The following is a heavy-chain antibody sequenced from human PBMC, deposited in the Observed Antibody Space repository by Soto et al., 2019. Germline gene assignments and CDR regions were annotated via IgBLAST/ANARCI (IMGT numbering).Heavy chain of an antibody. Sequence: SLSLSCAASGFTFSSYAMSWVRQAPGKGLERVSAISGSGGSTYYADSVKGRFTISRDNSKNTLYLQMNSLRAEDTAVYYCAKARSIAAAYHYGMDVWGQGTTVTVSS. CDR3: AKARSIAAAYHYGMDV. J-gene: IGHJ6*02. V-gene: IGHV3-23*01. CDR1: GFTFSSYA. D-gene: IGHD6-13*01. CDR2: ISGSGGST.